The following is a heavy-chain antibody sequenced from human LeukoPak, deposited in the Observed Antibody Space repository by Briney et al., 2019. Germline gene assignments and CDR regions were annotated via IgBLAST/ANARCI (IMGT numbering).Heavy chain of an antibody. CDR3: ARADTLGGYYFDH. D-gene: IGHD3-16*01. J-gene: IGHJ4*02. CDR1: GITFTSSS. CDR2: ISSSGAYV. Sequence: GGSLRLSCAASGITFTSSSMTWVRQAPGKGLEWVSSISSSGAYVYFADSLKGRFTISRDNTKNSLYLQMNSLRAEDTAVYYCARADTLGGYYFDHWGQGTLVSVSS. V-gene: IGHV3-21*01.